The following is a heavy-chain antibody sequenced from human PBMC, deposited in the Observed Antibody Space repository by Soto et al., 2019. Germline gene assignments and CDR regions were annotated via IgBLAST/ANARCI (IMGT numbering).Heavy chain of an antibody. CDR2: IYNSGNT. CDR3: ARSPEFCSGGTCFASAY. J-gene: IGHJ4*02. CDR1: GASINNYY. D-gene: IGHD2-15*01. Sequence: QVQLQESGPGLVKPSETLSLTCTVSGASINNYYWSWIRQPAGKGLEWIGRIYNSGNTNYNPSLTSRVTMSLATSKNHFSLNLSSVTAADTAVYYCARSPEFCSGGTCFASAYWGQGTLVTVSS. V-gene: IGHV4-4*07.